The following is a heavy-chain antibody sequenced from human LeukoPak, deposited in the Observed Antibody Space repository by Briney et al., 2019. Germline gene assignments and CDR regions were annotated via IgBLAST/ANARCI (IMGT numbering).Heavy chain of an antibody. CDR1: GFTFSIYA. J-gene: IGHJ4*02. V-gene: IGHV3-33*08. CDR2: IWYDGSKK. Sequence: GGSLRLSCAASGFTFSIYAMHWVRQAPGKGLEWVAVIWYDGSKKYYADSVKGRFTISRDNSKNTLYLQMNSLRAEDTAVYYCTTATGSYTSTYWGQGTLVAVSS. CDR3: TTATGSYTSTY. D-gene: IGHD1-26*01.